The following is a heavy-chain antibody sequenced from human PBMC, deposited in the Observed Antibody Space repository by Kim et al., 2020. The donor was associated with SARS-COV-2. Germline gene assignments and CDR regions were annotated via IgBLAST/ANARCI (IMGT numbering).Heavy chain of an antibody. V-gene: IGHV4-31*02. J-gene: IGHJ4*02. CDR3: ARGQAMYYYGSGSSFDY. D-gene: IGHD3-10*01. Sequence: LKSRVTISVDKSKNQFSLKLSSVAAADKAVYYCARGQAMYYYGSGSSFDYWGQGTLVTVSS.